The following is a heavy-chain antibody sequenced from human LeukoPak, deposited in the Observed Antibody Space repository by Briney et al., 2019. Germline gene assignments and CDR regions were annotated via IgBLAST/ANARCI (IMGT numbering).Heavy chain of an antibody. Sequence: SETLSLTCTVSGGSISSYYWSWIRQPAGKGLEWIGRIYTSGSTNYNPSLKSRVTMSVDTSKNQFSLKLSSVTAADTAVYYCARVSPAVYGSGSYQRYYFDYWGRGTLVTVSS. CDR2: IYTSGST. CDR1: GGSISSYY. J-gene: IGHJ4*02. CDR3: ARVSPAVYGSGSYQRYYFDY. V-gene: IGHV4-4*07. D-gene: IGHD3-10*01.